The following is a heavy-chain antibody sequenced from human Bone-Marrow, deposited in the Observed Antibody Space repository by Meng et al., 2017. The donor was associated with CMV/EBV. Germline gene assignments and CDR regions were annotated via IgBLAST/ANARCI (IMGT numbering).Heavy chain of an antibody. D-gene: IGHD3-22*01. V-gene: IGHV1-8*03. CDR1: GHIFTSYD. Sequence: ASVMVCCQASGHIFTSYDINWVRQATVQGLEWMGWMNPNSGNTGYAQKFQGRVTITRNNSISTAYMELSSLRSEDTAVYYCARGLRTYYYDSSGYKEPHAYGMDVWGQGTTVTASS. CDR3: ARGLRTYYYDSSGYKEPHAYGMDV. CDR2: MNPNSGNT. J-gene: IGHJ6*02.